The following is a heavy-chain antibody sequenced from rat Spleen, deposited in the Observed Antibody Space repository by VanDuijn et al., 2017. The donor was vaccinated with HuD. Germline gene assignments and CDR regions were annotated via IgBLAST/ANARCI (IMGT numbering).Heavy chain of an antibody. J-gene: IGHJ2*01. CDR3: VRGSAFFDY. CDR1: GFSLSNYG. CDR2: IWGNGNP. V-gene: IGHV2-13*01. Sequence: QVQLKESGPGLVQPSQTLSLTCTVSGFSLSNYGVIWVRQPPGKGLEWMGVIWGNGNPNYNSVLKSRLSISRDTSKSQVFLKMNSLQTEDTAMYFCVRGSAFFDYWGQGVMVTVSS. D-gene: IGHD3-3*01.